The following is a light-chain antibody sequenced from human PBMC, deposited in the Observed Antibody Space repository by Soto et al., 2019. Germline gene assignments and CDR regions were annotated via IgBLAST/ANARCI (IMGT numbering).Light chain of an antibody. V-gene: IGKV1-39*01. CDR1: QSISSY. J-gene: IGKJ1*01. Sequence: DIQMTQSPSSLSASVGDRVTITCRASQSISSYLNWYQQKPGKAPKLLIYAASSLQSGVPSRFSGRGSGTDFTLTISSLQREDFATYYCQQSYSLWTFGQGTKVEIK. CDR3: QQSYSLWT. CDR2: AAS.